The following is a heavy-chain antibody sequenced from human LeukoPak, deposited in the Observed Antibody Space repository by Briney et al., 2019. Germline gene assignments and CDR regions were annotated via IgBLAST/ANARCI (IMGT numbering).Heavy chain of an antibody. J-gene: IGHJ4*02. V-gene: IGHV3-48*04. Sequence: GGSLRLSCAASGFTFSSYSMLWVRQAPGKGLEWVSYISSSSSTIYYADSVKGRFTISRDNAKNSLYLQMNSLRAEDTAVYYCARDRYGLKWGQGTLVTVSS. CDR1: GFTFSSYS. CDR2: ISSSSSTI. CDR3: ARDRYGLK. D-gene: IGHD3-9*01.